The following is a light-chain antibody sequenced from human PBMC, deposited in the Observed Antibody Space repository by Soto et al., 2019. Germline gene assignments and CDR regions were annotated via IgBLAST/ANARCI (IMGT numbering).Light chain of an antibody. CDR3: QQSYSTPWT. CDR2: IAS. V-gene: IGKV1-39*01. Sequence: DIQMTQSPSSLSASVGDRVTITCRTSQSVSTFLNWYQQKPGKAPKLLINIASSLQSGVPSRFSGSGSGTDFTLTISNVQPEDFATYHCQQSYSTPWTFGQGTKVDIK. CDR1: QSVSTF. J-gene: IGKJ1*01.